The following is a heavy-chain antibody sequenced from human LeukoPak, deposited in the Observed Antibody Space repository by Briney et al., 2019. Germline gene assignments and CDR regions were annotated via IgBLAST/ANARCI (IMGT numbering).Heavy chain of an antibody. J-gene: IGHJ4*02. CDR1: GFTFSSYG. CDR2: IWYDGSNK. D-gene: IGHD3-10*01. CDR3: ASPMVRGVIIPDY. V-gene: IGHV3-33*01. Sequence: PGRSLRLSCAASGFTFSSYGMHWVRQAPGKGLEWVAVIWYDGSNKYYADSVKGRFTIPRDNSKNTLYLQMNSLRAEDTAVYYCASPMVRGVIIPDYWGQGTLVTVSS.